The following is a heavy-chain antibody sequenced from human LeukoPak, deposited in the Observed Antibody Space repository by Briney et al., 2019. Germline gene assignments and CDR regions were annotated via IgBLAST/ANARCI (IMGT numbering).Heavy chain of an antibody. CDR1: GFTFSRHT. J-gene: IGHJ6*04. CDR3: AELGITMIGGV. D-gene: IGHD3-10*02. Sequence: GGSLRLSCVAAGFTFSRHTMNWVRQAPGKGLEWVSSISGSSSYIYYADSVKGRFTISRDNAKNSLYLQMNSLRAEDTAVYYCAELGITMIGGVWGKGTTVTISS. CDR2: ISGSSSYI. V-gene: IGHV3-21*01.